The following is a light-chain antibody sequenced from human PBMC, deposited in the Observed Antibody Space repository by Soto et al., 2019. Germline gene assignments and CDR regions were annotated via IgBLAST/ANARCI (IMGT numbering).Light chain of an antibody. CDR3: MQALPSLSIT. Sequence: DIVMTQSPLSLPVTPGEPASISCRSSQSLLHSNGYNYLDWYLQKPGQSPQLLIYSGSNRASGVPDRFSGSGSGTDFTLKISRVEAEDVGVYYCMQALPSLSITFGQGTRLEIK. V-gene: IGKV2-28*01. CDR1: QSLLHSNGYNY. CDR2: SGS. J-gene: IGKJ5*01.